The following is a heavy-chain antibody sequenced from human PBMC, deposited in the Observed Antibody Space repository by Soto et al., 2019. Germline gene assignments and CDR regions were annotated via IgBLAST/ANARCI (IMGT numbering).Heavy chain of an antibody. V-gene: IGHV3-30-3*01. Sequence: QVQLVESGGGVVQPGRSLRLSCAASGFTFNYHALNWVRQAPGKGLEWVAVISYDGDNKYIAESVKGRFTISRDNSKNTVSLQMNSLRTEDTAMYFCVRGTTTSAFSAMDVWGQGTTVTVSS. CDR2: ISYDGDNK. CDR1: GFTFNYHA. D-gene: IGHD1-1*01. J-gene: IGHJ6*02. CDR3: VRGTTTSAFSAMDV.